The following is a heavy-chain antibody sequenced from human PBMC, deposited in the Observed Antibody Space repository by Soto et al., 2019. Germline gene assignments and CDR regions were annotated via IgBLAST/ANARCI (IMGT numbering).Heavy chain of an antibody. J-gene: IGHJ6*02. V-gene: IGHV5-10-1*01. CDR3: ARLSNPENPFGEVNYYGMDV. CDR2: IDPSDSYT. Sequence: PGESLKISCKGSGYSFTSYWISWVRQMPGKGLEWMGRIDPSDSYTNYSPSFQGHVTISADKSISTAYLQWSSLKASDTAMYYCARLSNPENPFGEVNYYGMDVWGQGTTVTVSS. D-gene: IGHD3-10*01. CDR1: GYSFTSYW.